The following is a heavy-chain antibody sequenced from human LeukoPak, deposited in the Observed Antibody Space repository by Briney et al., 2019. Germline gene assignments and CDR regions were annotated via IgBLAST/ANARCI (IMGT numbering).Heavy chain of an antibody. CDR3: ARAYSSSWIIDY. CDR1: GFTFSSYD. D-gene: IGHD6-13*01. CDR2: IGTAGDT. J-gene: IGHJ4*02. V-gene: IGHV3-13*01. Sequence: PGGSLRPSCAASGFTFSSYDMHWVRQATGKGLEWVSAIGTAGDTYYPGSVKGRFTISRENAKNSLYLQMNSLRAGDTAVYYCARAYSSSWIIDYWGQGTLVTVSS.